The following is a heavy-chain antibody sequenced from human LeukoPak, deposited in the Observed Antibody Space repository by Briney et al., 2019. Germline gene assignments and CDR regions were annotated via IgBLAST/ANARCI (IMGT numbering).Heavy chain of an antibody. CDR1: GGSISSSNW. Sequence: PSETLSLTCAVSGGSISSSNWWSWVRQPPGKGLEWIGEIYHSGSTNYNPSLKSRVTISVDKSKNQFSLKLSSVTAADTAVYYCARAFIVGARYYFDYWGRGTLVTVSS. V-gene: IGHV4-4*02. J-gene: IGHJ4*02. D-gene: IGHD1-26*01. CDR2: IYHSGST. CDR3: ARAFIVGARYYFDY.